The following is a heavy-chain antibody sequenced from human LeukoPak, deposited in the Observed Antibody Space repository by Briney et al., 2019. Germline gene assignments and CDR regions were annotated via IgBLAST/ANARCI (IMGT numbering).Heavy chain of an antibody. V-gene: IGHV4-39*01. CDR3: AAYQGPFDQ. Sequence: SETLSLTCTVSVDSVSSSKYYWGWTRQPPGKWLEWMASIYYTGSTYYSPSVTSRVPISVDMYKNQFSMKLRFVTAADSAVYYCAAYQGPFDQWGQGTLVTVPS. J-gene: IGHJ4*02. CDR2: IYYTGST. CDR1: VDSVSSSKYY. D-gene: IGHD3-16*01.